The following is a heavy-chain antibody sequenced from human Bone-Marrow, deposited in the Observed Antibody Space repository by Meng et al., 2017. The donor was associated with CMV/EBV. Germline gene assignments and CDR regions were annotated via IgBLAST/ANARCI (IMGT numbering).Heavy chain of an antibody. D-gene: IGHD6-13*01. CDR2: INPNSGGT. J-gene: IGHJ6*02. V-gene: IGHV1-2*02. CDR3: ARTQIAVEAGGTKTKYYYYGLDV. CDR1: GYTFTGYY. Sequence: ASVKVSCKASGYTFTGYYMHWVRQAPGQGLEWMGWINPNSGGTNYAQKFQGRVTMTRDTTISTAYMELSRLRSEDTAVYFCARTQIAVEAGGTKTKYYYYGLDVWGQGTTVTVSS.